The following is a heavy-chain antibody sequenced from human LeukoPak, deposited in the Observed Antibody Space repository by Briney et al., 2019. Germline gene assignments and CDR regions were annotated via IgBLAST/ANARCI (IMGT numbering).Heavy chain of an antibody. V-gene: IGHV4-59*01. CDR3: ARGGPRDAFDI. CDR2: IYYSGST. CDR1: GGSISTYY. D-gene: IGHD2-15*01. J-gene: IGHJ3*02. Sequence: SETLSLTCTVSGGSISTYYWTWIRQPPGRGLEWIGYIYYSGSTNYNPSLKSRVTISVDTSKNQFSLKLTSVTAADTAVYYCARGGPRDAFDIWGQGTMVTVSS.